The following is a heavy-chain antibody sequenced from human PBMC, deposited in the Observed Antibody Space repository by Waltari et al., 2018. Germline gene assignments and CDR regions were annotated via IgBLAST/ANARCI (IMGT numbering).Heavy chain of an antibody. J-gene: IGHJ4*02. D-gene: IGHD6-13*01. CDR1: GFTFSSSW. CDR2: INTDGTIT. CDR3: VLYSSSFLGDC. Sequence: EVPLVESGGGLVQPGGSLRLSCAPSGFTFSSSWMHWVRQAPGKGLLSVSLINTDGTITSYADSVKGRFTISRDNAKNTLFLQMNSLRADDTAVYYCVLYSSSFLGDCWGQGTLVTVSS. V-gene: IGHV3-74*01.